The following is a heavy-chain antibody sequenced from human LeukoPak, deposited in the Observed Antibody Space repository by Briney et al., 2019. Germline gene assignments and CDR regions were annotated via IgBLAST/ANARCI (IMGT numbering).Heavy chain of an antibody. CDR2: INPSGGST. V-gene: IGHV1-46*01. CDR3: ARGGDYDFWSGHEHSAFDI. J-gene: IGHJ3*02. D-gene: IGHD3-3*01. CDR1: GYIFTSYY. Sequence: ASVKVSCKASGYIFTSYYMHWVRQAPGQGLEWMGIINPSGGSTNYAQRFQGRVTMTRDTSTSTVYMELSSLRSEDTAVYYCARGGDYDFWSGHEHSAFDIWGQGTMVTVSS.